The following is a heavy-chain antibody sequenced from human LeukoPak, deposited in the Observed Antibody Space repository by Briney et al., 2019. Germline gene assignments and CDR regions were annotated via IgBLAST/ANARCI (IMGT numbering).Heavy chain of an antibody. D-gene: IGHD3-3*01. Sequence: SETLSLTCTVSGGSISSYYWSWIRQPPGKGLEWIGYIYYSGSTNYNPSLKSRVTISVDTSKNQFSLKMSSVTAADTAVYYCARRCLEWSGSYYYYYMDVWGKGTTVTVSS. CDR3: ARRCLEWSGSYYYYYMDV. V-gene: IGHV4-59*01. CDR2: IYYSGST. CDR1: GGSISSYY. J-gene: IGHJ6*03.